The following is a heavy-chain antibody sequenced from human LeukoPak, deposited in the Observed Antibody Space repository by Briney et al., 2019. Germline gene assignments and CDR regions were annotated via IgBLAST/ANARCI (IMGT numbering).Heavy chain of an antibody. CDR3: VFWECSSTSCYPRRDY. V-gene: IGHV1-18*01. CDR2: INAYSGNT. Sequence: GASVKVSCKASGYRFTTYGISWVRQAPGQGLEWMGWINAYSGNTDYTQNLQGRVTMATDTSTATAYMELRSLRSDDTAVYYCVFWECSSTSCYPRRDYWGQGTLVTVSS. D-gene: IGHD2-2*01. CDR1: GYRFTTYG. J-gene: IGHJ4*02.